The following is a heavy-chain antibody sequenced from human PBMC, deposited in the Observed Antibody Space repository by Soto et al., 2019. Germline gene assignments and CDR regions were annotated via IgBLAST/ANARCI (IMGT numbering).Heavy chain of an antibody. V-gene: IGHV3-23*01. J-gene: IGHJ4*02. CDR3: AKGPEWQLDY. CDR1: GFTFSSYA. CDR2: ISGSGGST. D-gene: IGHD1-26*01. Sequence: EVQLLESGGGLVQPGGSLRLSCAASGFTFSSYAMSWVRQAPGKGLEWVSSISGSGGSTYYADSAKGRFTISRDSSMNTLYLQMNSRRAEDTAVYYCAKGPEWQLDYWGQGTLVTVSS.